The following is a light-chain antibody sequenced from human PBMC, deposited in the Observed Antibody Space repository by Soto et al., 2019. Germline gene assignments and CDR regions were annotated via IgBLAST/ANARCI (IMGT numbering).Light chain of an antibody. Sequence: DVVLTQSPLSLPVTLGQPASISCTSSQALVYGDGNTYLIWVQQRPGQSPRGLIYNVSRRDSGVPDSFSGSGSGTDFTLKISRVEAEDGGIYYCMQNTHWPRTFGQGTKVEI. CDR2: NVS. CDR1: QALVYGDGNTY. CDR3: MQNTHWPRT. J-gene: IGKJ1*01. V-gene: IGKV2-30*01.